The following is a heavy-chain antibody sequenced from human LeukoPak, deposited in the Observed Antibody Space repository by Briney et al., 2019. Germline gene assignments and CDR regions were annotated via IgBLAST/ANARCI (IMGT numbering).Heavy chain of an antibody. CDR2: MSYDGSKK. Sequence: GGSLRLSCAASGFSISGYGMHWVRQAPGKGLEWVAVMSYDGSKKYYADSVKGRFTISRDNSKNTLDLQMNSLRAEDTAVYYCARDPPMYYYDEPGSRDAFDIWGQGTMVTVSS. CDR3: ARDPPMYYYDEPGSRDAFDI. J-gene: IGHJ3*02. CDR1: GFSISGYG. D-gene: IGHD3-22*01. V-gene: IGHV3-30*03.